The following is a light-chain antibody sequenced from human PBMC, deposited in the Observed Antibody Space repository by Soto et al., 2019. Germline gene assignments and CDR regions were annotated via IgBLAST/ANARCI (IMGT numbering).Light chain of an antibody. Sequence: EIVLTQSPATLSSSPGERATLSCRASQSLSGYLAWYQQKPGQAPRLLIYDASNRATGIPARFSGSGSETDFTLTISSLEPEDFAVYYCQQRSNWPHSITFGQGTRLEIK. J-gene: IGKJ5*01. CDR2: DAS. CDR1: QSLSGY. CDR3: QQRSNWPHSIT. V-gene: IGKV3-11*01.